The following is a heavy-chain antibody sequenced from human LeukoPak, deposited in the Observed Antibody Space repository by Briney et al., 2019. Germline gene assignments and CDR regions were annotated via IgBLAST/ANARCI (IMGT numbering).Heavy chain of an antibody. CDR2: IYYSGST. CDR1: GGSISSYY. J-gene: IGHJ4*02. CDR3: ARTRLTVYYDSSGYYYFDY. Sequence: PSETLSLTCTVSGGSISSYYWSWIPQPPGKGLEWIGYIYYSGSTNYNPSLKSRVTISVDTSKNQFSLKLSSVTAADTAVYYCARTRLTVYYDSSGYYYFDYWGQGTLVTVSS. D-gene: IGHD3-22*01. V-gene: IGHV4-59*08.